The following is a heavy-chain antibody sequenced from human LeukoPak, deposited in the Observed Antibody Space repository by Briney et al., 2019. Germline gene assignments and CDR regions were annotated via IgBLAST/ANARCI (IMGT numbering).Heavy chain of an antibody. Sequence: GGSLRLSCAASGFTFSDYCMSWIRQAPGKGLEWVSYISSSGSTIYYADSVKGRFTISRDNAKNSLYLQMNSLRAEDTAVYYCARVKAGYDPLSWLDPWGQGTLVTVSS. D-gene: IGHD3-9*01. J-gene: IGHJ5*02. CDR2: ISSSGSTI. CDR1: GFTFSDYC. V-gene: IGHV3-11*01. CDR3: ARVKAGYDPLSWLDP.